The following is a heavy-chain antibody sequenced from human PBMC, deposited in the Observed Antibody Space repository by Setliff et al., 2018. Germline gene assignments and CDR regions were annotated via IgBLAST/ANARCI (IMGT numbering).Heavy chain of an antibody. CDR1: GASNTNINYY. D-gene: IGHD2-15*01. CDR2: IFYSGRT. Sequence: SETLSLTCTVSGASNTNINYYWGLIRQPPGKGLEWIGSIFYSGRTFYNPSLKSRVTISVDTSKNQFSLKLSSVTAADTAVYYCARTCSGSGCYAGLESWGQGTPVTVSS. J-gene: IGHJ4*02. V-gene: IGHV4-39*01. CDR3: ARTCSGSGCYAGLES.